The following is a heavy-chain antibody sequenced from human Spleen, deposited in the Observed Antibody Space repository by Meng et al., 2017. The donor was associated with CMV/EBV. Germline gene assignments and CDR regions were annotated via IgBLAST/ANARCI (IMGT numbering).Heavy chain of an antibody. D-gene: IGHD6-13*01. CDR2: ISSTSNYI. CDR3: ARSTAGSYYYYGMDV. Sequence: GESLKISCAASGFTFSGYSMNWVRQPPGKGLEWVSSISSTSNYIYYADSVRGRFAISRDSAKNSLYLQMNSLRAEDTAVYYCARSTAGSYYYYGMDVWGQGTTVTVSS. V-gene: IGHV3-21*06. J-gene: IGHJ6*02. CDR1: GFTFSGYS.